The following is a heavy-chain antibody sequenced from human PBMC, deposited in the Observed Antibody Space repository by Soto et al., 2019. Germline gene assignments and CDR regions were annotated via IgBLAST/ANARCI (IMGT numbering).Heavy chain of an antibody. CDR2: SFHTGTT. V-gene: IGHV4-59*01. Sequence: SETLSLTCTVSSGSISENYYWTWIRQSPGKGLEWIGYSFHTGTTHYNPSLGSRVTLSISTSKNQFSLTLTSVAASDTAIFYCARVPLSPTLHTFDVWGPGTMVTVSS. D-gene: IGHD2-15*01. J-gene: IGHJ3*01. CDR1: SGSISENYY. CDR3: ARVPLSPTLHTFDV.